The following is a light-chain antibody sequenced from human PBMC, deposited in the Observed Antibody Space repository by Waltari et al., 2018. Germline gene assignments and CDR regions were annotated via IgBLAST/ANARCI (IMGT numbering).Light chain of an antibody. V-gene: IGLV2-14*01. CDR1: SSDVGGYNY. Sequence: QSALTQPASVSGSPGQSITISCTGTSSDVGGYNYVSWYQQHPGKAPNLMIYEVSNRPSGVSNRFLGSKSGNTASLTISGLQAEDEADYYCSSYTSSSTYVFGTGTKVTVL. CDR2: EVS. CDR3: SSYTSSSTYV. J-gene: IGLJ1*01.